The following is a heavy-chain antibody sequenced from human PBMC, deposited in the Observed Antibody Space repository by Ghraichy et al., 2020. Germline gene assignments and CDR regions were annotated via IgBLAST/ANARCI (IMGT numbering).Heavy chain of an antibody. Sequence: GGSLRLSCAASGFTFSSYAMTWVRQPPGKGLEWVSTISGSAGNTYYADSVKGRFTISRDNSRNTLFLQMNSLRVGDTAVYYCAKGPGIVATGLTDYWGQGTLVTVSS. CDR1: GFTFSSYA. V-gene: IGHV3-23*01. D-gene: IGHD1-26*01. CDR2: ISGSAGNT. J-gene: IGHJ4*02. CDR3: AKGPGIVATGLTDY.